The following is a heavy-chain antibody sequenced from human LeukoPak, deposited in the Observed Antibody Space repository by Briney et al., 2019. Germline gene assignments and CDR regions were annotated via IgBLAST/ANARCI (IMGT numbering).Heavy chain of an antibody. D-gene: IGHD3-22*01. J-gene: IGHJ4*02. Sequence: SVKVSCKASGGTFSSYAISWVRQAPGQGLEWMGGIIPIFGTANYAQKFQGRVTITADKSTSTAYMELSSLRSEDTAVYYCARDSAGYYYDSSGLSVDYWGQGTLVTVSS. V-gene: IGHV1-69*06. CDR3: ARDSAGYYYDSSGLSVDY. CDR1: GGTFSSYA. CDR2: IIPIFGTA.